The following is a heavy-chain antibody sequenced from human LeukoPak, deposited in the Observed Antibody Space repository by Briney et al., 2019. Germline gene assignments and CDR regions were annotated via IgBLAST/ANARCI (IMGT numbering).Heavy chain of an antibody. V-gene: IGHV5-51*01. CDR1: GYSFTSYW. Sequence: GESLKISCKGSGYSFTSYWIGWVRQMPGKGLEWMGIIYPGDSDTRYSPSSQGQVTISADKSISTAYLQWSSLKASGTAMYYCARLYPPPSPSRHSWYYYYMDVWGKGTTVTVSS. D-gene: IGHD6-6*01. J-gene: IGHJ6*03. CDR2: IYPGDSDT. CDR3: ARLYPPPSPSRHSWYYYYMDV.